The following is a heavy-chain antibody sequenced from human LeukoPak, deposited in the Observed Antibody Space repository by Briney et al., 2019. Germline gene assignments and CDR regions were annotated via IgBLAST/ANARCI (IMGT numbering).Heavy chain of an antibody. CDR2: ISAYNGNT. D-gene: IGHD2-21*01. CDR3: ARTDSPLVKYYFDY. J-gene: IGHJ4*02. Sequence: ASVKVSCKASGYTFTSYGISWVRQAPGQGLEWMGWISAYNGNTNYAQKLQGRVTMTTDTSTSTAYMDLRSLRSDDTAVYYCARTDSPLVKYYFDYWGQGTLVTVSS. CDR1: GYTFTSYG. V-gene: IGHV1-18*01.